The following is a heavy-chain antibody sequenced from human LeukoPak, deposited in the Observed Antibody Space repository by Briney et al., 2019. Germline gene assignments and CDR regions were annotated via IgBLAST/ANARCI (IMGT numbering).Heavy chain of an antibody. D-gene: IGHD4-23*01. CDR1: GFTFTNSG. Sequence: SVKVSCKASGFTFTNSGMQWVRQARGQHLEWIGWIVVGSRKSKYAQKFQERVTIARDMTTRTAYMELSSLRSEGTAVYYCATDYKFVDYYGGTDPYAFDLWGQGTMVTVSS. CDR3: ATDYKFVDYYGGTDPYAFDL. V-gene: IGHV1-58*02. CDR2: IVVGSRKS. J-gene: IGHJ3*01.